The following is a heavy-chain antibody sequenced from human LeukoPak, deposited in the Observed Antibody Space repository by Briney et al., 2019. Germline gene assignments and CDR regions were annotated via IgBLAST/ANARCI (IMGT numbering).Heavy chain of an antibody. J-gene: IGHJ4*02. CDR3: ARGRPVVVPAAMDY. V-gene: IGHV1-69*01. Sequence: ASVKVSCKASGGTFSSYAISWVRQAPGQGLEWMGGIIPIFGTANYAQKFQGRVTITADESTSTAYMELSSLRSEDTAVYYCARGRPVVVPAAMDYWGQGTLVTVSS. CDR1: GGTFSSYA. CDR2: IIPIFGTA. D-gene: IGHD2-2*01.